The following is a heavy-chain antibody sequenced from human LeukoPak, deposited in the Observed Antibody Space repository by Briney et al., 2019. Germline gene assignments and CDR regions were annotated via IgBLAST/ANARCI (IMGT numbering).Heavy chain of an antibody. D-gene: IGHD3-16*01. Sequence: GGSLRLSCAASGFTFSSYWMHWVRQAPGKGLEWVSSISSSSTYIYYADSVKGRFTISRDNDKNSLYLQMNSVRAEDTAVYYCARGGIARDFDYWGQGTLVTVSS. CDR3: ARGGIARDFDY. CDR1: GFTFSSYW. CDR2: ISSSSTYI. V-gene: IGHV3-21*01. J-gene: IGHJ4*02.